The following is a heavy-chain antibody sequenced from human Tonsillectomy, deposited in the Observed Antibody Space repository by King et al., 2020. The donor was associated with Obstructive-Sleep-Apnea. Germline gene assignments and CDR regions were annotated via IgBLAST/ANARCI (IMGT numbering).Heavy chain of an antibody. D-gene: IGHD6-19*01. CDR3: ARLGYSSGWYDY. Sequence: QLQESGPGLVKPSETLSLTCTVSGGSISSSSYYWGWIRQPPGKGLEWIGSIYYSGRTYYNPSLKSRVTISVDTSKNQFSLKLSSVTAADTAVYYCARLGYSSGWYDYWGQGTLVTVSS. J-gene: IGHJ4*02. CDR1: GGSISSSSYY. CDR2: IYYSGRT. V-gene: IGHV4-39*07.